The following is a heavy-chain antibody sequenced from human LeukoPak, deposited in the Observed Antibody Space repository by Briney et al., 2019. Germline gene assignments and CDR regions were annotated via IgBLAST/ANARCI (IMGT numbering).Heavy chain of an antibody. CDR1: GFSFSYYG. J-gene: IGHJ4*02. CDR2: ISHDGSDK. Sequence: GGSLRLSCAASGFSFSYYGMHWVRQAPGKGLEWVAVISHDGSDKYHADSVKGRFTISRDNSKNTLLLQMNSLRAEDTAVYYCAKDWRYRSSTTPYWGQGTLVTVSS. D-gene: IGHD6-13*01. CDR3: AKDWRYRSSTTPY. V-gene: IGHV3-30*18.